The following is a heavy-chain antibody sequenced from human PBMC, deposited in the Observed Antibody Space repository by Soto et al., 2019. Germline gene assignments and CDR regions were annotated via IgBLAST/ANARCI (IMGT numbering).Heavy chain of an antibody. D-gene: IGHD3-3*01. CDR2: ISGSGATT. V-gene: IGHV3-23*01. Sequence: GGSLRLSCAASGFTFSSYAMGWVRQAPGKGLEGVSAISGSGATTHYADSAKGRFTISRDSSKNTLYLQMNSLRVEDTAFYYCAKDRDFWGGYYKHRGFDYWGQGAMVTVSS. J-gene: IGHJ4*02. CDR3: AKDRDFWGGYYKHRGFDY. CDR1: GFTFSSYA.